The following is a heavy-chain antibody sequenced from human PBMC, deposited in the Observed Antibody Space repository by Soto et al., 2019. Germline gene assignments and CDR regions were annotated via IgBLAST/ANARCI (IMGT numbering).Heavy chain of an antibody. CDR2: ISGSGGST. Sequence: GGSLRLSCAASGFTFSSYAMSWVRQAPGKGLEWVSAISGSGGSTYYADSVKGRFTIPRDNSKNTLYLQMNSLRAEDTAVYYCAKDRYGGYDSDYFDYWGQGTLVTVSS. CDR1: GFTFSSYA. J-gene: IGHJ4*02. D-gene: IGHD5-12*01. CDR3: AKDRYGGYDSDYFDY. V-gene: IGHV3-23*01.